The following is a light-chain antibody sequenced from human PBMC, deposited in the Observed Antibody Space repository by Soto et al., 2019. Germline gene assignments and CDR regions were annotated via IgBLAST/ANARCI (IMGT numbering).Light chain of an antibody. Sequence: QSVLTQPPSVSGAPGQRVTIPCTGTSSNIGAGFDVHWYQHLPGTAPKLLIYGNNLRPSGVPDRFSGSKSGTSASLAITGLQAEDEADYSCQSFDTSLGRSVFGGGTKLTVL. J-gene: IGLJ2*01. CDR3: QSFDTSLGRSV. CDR2: GNN. CDR1: SSNIGAGFD. V-gene: IGLV1-40*01.